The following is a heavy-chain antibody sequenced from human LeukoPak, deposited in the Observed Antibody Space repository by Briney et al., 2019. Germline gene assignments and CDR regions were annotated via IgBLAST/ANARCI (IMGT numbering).Heavy chain of an antibody. J-gene: IGHJ4*02. D-gene: IGHD3-10*01. Sequence: ASVKVSCKASGYTFTGYYMHWVRQAPGQGLEWMGWINPNSGGTNYAQKFQGRVTMTRNTSISTAYMELSSLRSEDTAVYYCARGGRESWFGELFEFDFWGQGTLVTVSS. CDR3: ARGGRESWFGELFEFDF. CDR2: INPNSGGT. V-gene: IGHV1-2*02. CDR1: GYTFTGYY.